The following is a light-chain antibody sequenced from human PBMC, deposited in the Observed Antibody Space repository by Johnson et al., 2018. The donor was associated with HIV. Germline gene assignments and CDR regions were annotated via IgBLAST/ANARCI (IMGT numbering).Light chain of an antibody. Sequence: QPVLTQPPSMSAAPGQKVTISCSGSSSNIGYNSVSWYLQLPGTAPKLLIYDNNKRPSGIPDRFSGSKSGTSATLGITGLQTGDEADYYCGTWDSSLSAGGVFGTGTKVTVL. CDR1: SSNIGYNS. CDR2: DNN. J-gene: IGLJ1*01. CDR3: GTWDSSLSAGGV. V-gene: IGLV1-51*01.